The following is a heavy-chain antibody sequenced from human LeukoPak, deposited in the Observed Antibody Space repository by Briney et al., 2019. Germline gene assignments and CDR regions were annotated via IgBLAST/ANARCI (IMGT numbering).Heavy chain of an antibody. J-gene: IGHJ4*02. CDR1: GYSFTSYG. CDR2: INPSGGST. CDR3: ARDYYDSSGYYDSGQ. D-gene: IGHD3-22*01. V-gene: IGHV1-46*01. Sequence: GASVKVSCKASGYSFTSYGIHWVRQAPGQGLEWMGIINPSGGSTTYAQNFQGRVTMTGDTSTGTVYMELSSLRSEDTAVYYCARDYYDSSGYYDSGQWGQGTLVTVSS.